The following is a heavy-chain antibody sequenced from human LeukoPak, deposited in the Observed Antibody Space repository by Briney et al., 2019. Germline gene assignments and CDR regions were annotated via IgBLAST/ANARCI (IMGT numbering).Heavy chain of an antibody. D-gene: IGHD3-22*01. Sequence: PGGSLRLSCAAFGFTFSSYSMNWVRQAPGKGLEWVSYISSSSSTIYYADSVKGRFTISRDNAKNSLYLQMNSLRAEDTAVYYCASRSVVVGAFDIWGQGTMVTVSS. CDR2: ISSSSSTI. CDR3: ASRSVVVGAFDI. CDR1: GFTFSSYS. V-gene: IGHV3-48*01. J-gene: IGHJ3*02.